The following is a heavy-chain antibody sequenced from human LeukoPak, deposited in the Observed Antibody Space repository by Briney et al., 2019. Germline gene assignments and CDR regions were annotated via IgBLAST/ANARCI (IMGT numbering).Heavy chain of an antibody. CDR3: AKEDYSNSY. J-gene: IGHJ4*02. V-gene: IGHV3-48*01. D-gene: IGHD4-11*01. CDR1: GFTFSSYS. Sequence: GGSLRLSCAASGFTFSSYSMNWVRQAPGKGLEWVSYISSSSSTIYYADSVKGRFTISRDNAKNSLYLQMNSLRAEDTAVYYCAKEDYSNSYWGQGTLVTVSS. CDR2: ISSSSSTI.